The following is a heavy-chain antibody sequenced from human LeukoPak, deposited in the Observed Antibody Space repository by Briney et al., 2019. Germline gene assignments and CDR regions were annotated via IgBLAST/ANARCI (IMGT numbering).Heavy chain of an antibody. J-gene: IGHJ3*02. Sequence: SVKVSCKASGGTFSINAITWVRQAPGQGLEWMGGIIPMCETPNYTQKFQGRVTITTDESTNTAYMELSSLRSEDTAVYYCARDKNSGECVSNSCYGVWPLDIWGQGTMVTVSS. D-gene: IGHD2-2*01. CDR1: GGTFSINA. CDR2: IIPMCETP. CDR3: ARDKNSGECVSNSCYGVWPLDI. V-gene: IGHV1-69*05.